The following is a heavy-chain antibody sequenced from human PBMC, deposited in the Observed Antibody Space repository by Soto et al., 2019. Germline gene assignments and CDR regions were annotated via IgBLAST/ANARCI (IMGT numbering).Heavy chain of an antibody. D-gene: IGHD3-10*01. CDR1: RYTFTSYD. Sequence: GASVKVSFKASRYTFTSYDINWVRQATGQAFEWMGWMNTNSGNTGYAQKFEARVTMNRNTSIKTAYMELSSLRSEDTAVYYCASFGEYGRNYWGQGTLVTVSS. CDR3: ASFGEYGRNY. V-gene: IGHV1-8*01. CDR2: MNTNSGNT. J-gene: IGHJ4*02.